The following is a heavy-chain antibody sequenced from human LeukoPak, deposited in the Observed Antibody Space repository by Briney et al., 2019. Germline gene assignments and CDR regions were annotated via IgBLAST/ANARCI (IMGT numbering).Heavy chain of an antibody. J-gene: IGHJ4*02. Sequence: SETLSLTCAVSGDPVSSSNYYWSWIRQPPGKGLEWIGYIYYGGSTNYNPSLQSRVTISVDTSKSQFSLKLSSVTAADTAVYYCARLTRRSGNYFDYWGQGTLVTVSS. CDR1: GDPVSSSNYY. CDR2: IYYGGST. V-gene: IGHV4-61*01. CDR3: ARLTRRSGNYFDY. D-gene: IGHD1-1*01.